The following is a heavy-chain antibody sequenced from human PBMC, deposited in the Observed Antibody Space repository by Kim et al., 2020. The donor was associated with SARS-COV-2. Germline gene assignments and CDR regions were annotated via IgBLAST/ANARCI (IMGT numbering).Heavy chain of an antibody. CDR1: GYTFRDYY. CDR2: INAVSGGT. V-gene: IGHV1-2*02. Sequence: ASVKVSCKASGYTFRDYYIHWVRQAPGKGLEWMGCINAVSGGTHYAQKFQGRVTMTTDTSINTAHMELTGLRSDDTAVFYCARDWADNSFDSWCQGTLVTVS. J-gene: IGHJ4*02. CDR3: ARDWADNSFDS. D-gene: IGHD7-27*01.